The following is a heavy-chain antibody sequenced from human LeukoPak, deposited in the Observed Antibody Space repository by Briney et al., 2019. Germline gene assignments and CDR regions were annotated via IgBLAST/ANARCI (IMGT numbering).Heavy chain of an antibody. CDR2: IYYSGSP. Sequence: SETLSLTCTVSGGSISSYYWSWIRQPPGKGLEWIGYIYYSGSPNYNPSLKSRVTISVDTSKDQFSLKLSSVTAADTAVYYCARSDYGDYVPLDYWGQGTLVTVSS. V-gene: IGHV4-59*01. CDR3: ARSDYGDYVPLDY. D-gene: IGHD4-17*01. CDR1: GGSISSYY. J-gene: IGHJ4*02.